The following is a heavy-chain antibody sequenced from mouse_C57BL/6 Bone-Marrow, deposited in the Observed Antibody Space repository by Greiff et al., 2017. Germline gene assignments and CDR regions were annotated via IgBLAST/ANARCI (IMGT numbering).Heavy chain of an antibody. CDR3: AREGLGNYADY. J-gene: IGHJ2*01. CDR2: IDPSDSYT. D-gene: IGHD2-1*01. CDR1: GYTFTSYW. Sequence: QVQLQQPGAELVKPGASVKLSCKASGYTFTSYWMQWVKQRPGQGLEWIGEIDPSDSYTNYNQKFKGKATLTVDTSSSTAYMQLSSLTSEDSAVYYCAREGLGNYADYWGEGTTRTVAS. V-gene: IGHV1-50*01.